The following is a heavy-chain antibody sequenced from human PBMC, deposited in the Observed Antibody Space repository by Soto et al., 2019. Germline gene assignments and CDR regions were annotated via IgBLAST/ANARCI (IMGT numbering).Heavy chain of an antibody. CDR1: GYTFTSYG. CDR3: ARDLDVYCSGGSCPFDY. V-gene: IGHV1-18*01. CDR2: ISAYNGNT. J-gene: IGHJ4*02. D-gene: IGHD2-15*01. Sequence: ASVKVSCKASGYTFTSYGISWVRQAPGQGLEWMGWISAYNGNTNYAQKLQGRVTMTTDTSTSTAYMELRSPRSDDTAVYYCARDLDVYCSGGSCPFDYWGQGTLVTVSS.